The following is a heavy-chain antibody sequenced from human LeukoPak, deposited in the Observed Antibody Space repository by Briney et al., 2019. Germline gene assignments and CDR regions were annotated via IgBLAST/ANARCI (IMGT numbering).Heavy chain of an antibody. Sequence: SETLSLTCTVSGGSISSYYWSWIRQPAGKGLEWIGRIYTSGSTNYNPSLKSRVTMSVDTSKNQFSLKLSSVTAADTAVYYCARDGGSTIFGVVITSYFDYWGQGTLVTVSS. V-gene: IGHV4-4*07. J-gene: IGHJ4*02. D-gene: IGHD3-3*01. CDR2: IYTSGST. CDR1: GGSISSYY. CDR3: ARDGGSTIFGVVITSYFDY.